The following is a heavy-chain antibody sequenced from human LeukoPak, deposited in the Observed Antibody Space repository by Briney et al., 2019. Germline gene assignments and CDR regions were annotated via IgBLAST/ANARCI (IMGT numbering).Heavy chain of an antibody. CDR1: GFTFDDYG. CDR2: INWNGGST. J-gene: IGHJ6*03. V-gene: IGHV3-20*04. CDR3: ARKAAIDYYYYYYMDV. D-gene: IGHD2-2*01. Sequence: PGGSLRLSCAASGFTFDDYGMSWVRQAPGKGLEWVSGINWNGGSTGYADSVKGRFTISRDNAKNSLYLQMSSLRAEDTALYYCARKAAIDYYYYYYMDVWGKGTTVTVSS.